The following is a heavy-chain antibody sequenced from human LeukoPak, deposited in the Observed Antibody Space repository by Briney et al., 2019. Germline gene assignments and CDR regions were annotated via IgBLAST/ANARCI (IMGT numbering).Heavy chain of an antibody. J-gene: IGHJ4*02. Sequence: GGSLRLSCAASGFSISGSAIHWVRQASGKGLEWVGRIRSEAKSYATEYAASVEGRFSMSRDDSKNTAYLQMNSLRIEDTAMYYCTILGNDYRAYWGQGTLVTVSS. D-gene: IGHD4-11*01. CDR2: IRSEAKSYAT. V-gene: IGHV3-73*01. CDR3: TILGNDYRAY. CDR1: GFSISGSA.